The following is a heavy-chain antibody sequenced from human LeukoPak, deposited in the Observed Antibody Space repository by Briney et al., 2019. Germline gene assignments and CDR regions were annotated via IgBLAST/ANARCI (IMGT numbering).Heavy chain of an antibody. D-gene: IGHD4-17*01. J-gene: IGHJ4*02. CDR2: ISSSSSYI. V-gene: IGHV3-21*01. CDR3: ARDQHGDFDY. CDR1: GFSFSSYS. Sequence: PGGSLRLSCAASGFSFSSYSMNWVRQAPGKGLEWVSSISSSSSYIYYADSVKGRFTISRDNAKNSLYLQMNSLRAEDTAVYYCARDQHGDFDYWGQGTLVTVSS.